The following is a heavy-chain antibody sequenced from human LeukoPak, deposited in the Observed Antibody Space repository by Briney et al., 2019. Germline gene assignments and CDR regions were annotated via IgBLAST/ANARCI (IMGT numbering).Heavy chain of an antibody. J-gene: IGHJ4*02. CDR1: GGSISSYY. V-gene: IGHV4-59*01. CDR3: ARSSTRMYSSSPMDY. D-gene: IGHD6-6*01. CDR2: IYYSGST. Sequence: SETLSLTCTVSGGSISSYYWSWIRQPPGKGLEWIGYIYYSGSTNYTPSLKSRVTISVDTSKNQFSLKLSSVTAADTAVYYCARSSTRMYSSSPMDYWGQGTLVTVSS.